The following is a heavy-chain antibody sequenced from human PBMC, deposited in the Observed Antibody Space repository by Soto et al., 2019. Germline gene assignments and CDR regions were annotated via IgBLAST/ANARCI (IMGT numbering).Heavy chain of an antibody. CDR1: GGSFKSGSYS. Sequence: QVQLQESGPGLVKPSETLSLTCTVSGGSFKSGSYSWSWIRQPPGQGLEWIGYVYHTGRTSYNPSLKSRVSISMDTSKHQFSLNLDSVTAADTAVYFCARDFAYFDSWGQGTLVTVSS. CDR2: VYHTGRT. J-gene: IGHJ4*02. D-gene: IGHD3-3*01. CDR3: ARDFAYFDS. V-gene: IGHV4-61*01.